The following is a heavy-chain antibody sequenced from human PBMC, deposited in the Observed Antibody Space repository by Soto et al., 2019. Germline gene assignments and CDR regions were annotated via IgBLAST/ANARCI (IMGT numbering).Heavy chain of an antibody. CDR1: GGTFSSYT. D-gene: IGHD3-9*01. V-gene: IGHV1-69*04. CDR3: ARERRTYYDILTGFYYFDY. CDR2: IIPILGIA. J-gene: IGHJ4*02. Sequence: SVKVSCKASGGTFSSYTISWVRQAPGQGLEWMGRIIPILGIANYAQKFQGRVTITADKSTSTAYMELSGLRSEDTAVYYCARERRTYYDILTGFYYFDYPGQGTPVTVSS.